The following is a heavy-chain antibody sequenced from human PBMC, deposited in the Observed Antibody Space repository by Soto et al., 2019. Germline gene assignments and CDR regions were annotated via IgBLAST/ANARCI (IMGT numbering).Heavy chain of an antibody. Sequence: APVKVSCKASGYTFSDYAFHCVRQVPGQGFAWVGWINTANGDARYSQRFQDRVTISRDTSTSTVYMELKSLNSEDTALYYCAGAAAVENGYYCTGMGVWSQRTTVTVS. CDR2: INTANGDA. J-gene: IGHJ6*02. V-gene: IGHV1-3*04. CDR1: GYTFSDYA. D-gene: IGHD6-25*01. CDR3: AGAAAVENGYYCTGMGV.